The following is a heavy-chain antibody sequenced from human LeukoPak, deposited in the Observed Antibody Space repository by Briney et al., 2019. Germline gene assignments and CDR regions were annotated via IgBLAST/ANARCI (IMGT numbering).Heavy chain of an antibody. J-gene: IGHJ6*02. Sequence: GGSLRPSCAASGFTFSSYAMSWVRQAPGKGLEWVSSISSSSSYIYYADSVKGRFTISRDNAKNSLYLQMNSLRAEDTAVYYCGRQEDYYYGMDVWGQGTTVTVSS. CDR2: ISSSSSYI. CDR3: GRQEDYYYGMDV. V-gene: IGHV3-21*01. CDR1: GFTFSSYA.